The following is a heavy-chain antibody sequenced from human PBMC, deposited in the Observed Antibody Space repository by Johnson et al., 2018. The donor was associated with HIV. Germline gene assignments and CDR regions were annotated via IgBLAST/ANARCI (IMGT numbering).Heavy chain of an antibody. D-gene: IGHD2-15*01. J-gene: IGHJ3*02. CDR1: GFTFSSYA. Sequence: VQLVESGGGSVQPGGSLRLSCAASGFTFSSYAMSWVRQAPGKGLEWVSTISRSGGNTYHADSVKGRFPISRDNSKNTLYLQMNSLRAEDTAVYYCTTGSVVVAATLWWGAFDIWGQGTMVTVSS. V-gene: IGHV3-23*04. CDR2: ISRSGGNT. CDR3: TTGSVVVAATLWWGAFDI.